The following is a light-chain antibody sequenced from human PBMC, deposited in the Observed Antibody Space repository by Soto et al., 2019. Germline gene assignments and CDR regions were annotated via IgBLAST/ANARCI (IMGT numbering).Light chain of an antibody. J-gene: IGKJ4*01. CDR2: DAS. V-gene: IGKV3-11*01. CDR3: QQRSNWTLT. CDR1: QSISSN. Sequence: EIVMTQSPATLSVSPGEGATFSCRASQSISSNLAWYQQKPGQAPRLLIYDASNTATGIPARFSGSGSGTDFTLTISSLEPEDFAVYYCQQRSNWTLTFGGGTKVDIK.